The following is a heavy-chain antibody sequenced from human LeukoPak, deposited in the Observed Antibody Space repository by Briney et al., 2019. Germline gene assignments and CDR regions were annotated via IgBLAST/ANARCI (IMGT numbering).Heavy chain of an antibody. Sequence: PGGSLRLSCAASGFTFSSYAMHWVRQAPGKGLEYVSAISSNGGSTYYANSVKGRFTISRDNSKNTLYLQMGSLRAEDMAVYYCARDLAYCGGDCYSTDYYYMDVWGKGTTVTVSS. V-gene: IGHV3-64*01. CDR2: ISSNGGST. D-gene: IGHD2-21*02. J-gene: IGHJ6*03. CDR1: GFTFSSYA. CDR3: ARDLAYCGGDCYSTDYYYMDV.